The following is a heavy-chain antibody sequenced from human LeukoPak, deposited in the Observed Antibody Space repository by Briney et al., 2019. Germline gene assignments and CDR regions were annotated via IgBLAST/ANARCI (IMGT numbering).Heavy chain of an antibody. D-gene: IGHD1-26*01. CDR1: GYTFTSYD. Sequence: GASVKVSCKASGYTFTSYDINWVRQATGQGLEWMGWMNPNSGNTGYAQKFQGRVTITRNTSISTAYMELSSLRSEDTAVYYCARGVKWELLRGYYYYMDVWGKGTTVTVSS. CDR2: MNPNSGNT. J-gene: IGHJ6*03. CDR3: ARGVKWELLRGYYYYMDV. V-gene: IGHV1-8*03.